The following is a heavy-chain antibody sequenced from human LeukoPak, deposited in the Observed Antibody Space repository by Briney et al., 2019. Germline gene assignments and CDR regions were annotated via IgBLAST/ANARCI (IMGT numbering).Heavy chain of an antibody. V-gene: IGHV5-51*01. CDR3: TRHLGAAMVSPLGY. J-gene: IGHJ4*02. CDR1: GYSFSNYW. Sequence: GESLKISCKGSGYSFSNYWIGWERQMPGKGLDWMGIIYPGDSDPRYSPSFQGQVTISADKSISTAYLQWSSLKASDTAKYYCTRHLGAAMVSPLGYWGQGTLVTVSS. CDR2: IYPGDSDP. D-gene: IGHD5-18*01.